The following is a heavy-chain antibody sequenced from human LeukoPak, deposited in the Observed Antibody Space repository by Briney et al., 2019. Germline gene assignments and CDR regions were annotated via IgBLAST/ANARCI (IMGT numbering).Heavy chain of an antibody. CDR1: GVSFSGYY. Sequence: PSETLSLTCAVYGVSFSGYYWSWIRQPPGKGLEWIGEINHSGSTNYNPSLKSRVTISVDKSKNQFSLKLSSVTAADTAVYYCAREFRCSGGSCARRADYWGQGTLVTVSS. CDR2: INHSGST. CDR3: AREFRCSGGSCARRADY. J-gene: IGHJ4*02. D-gene: IGHD2-15*01. V-gene: IGHV4-34*01.